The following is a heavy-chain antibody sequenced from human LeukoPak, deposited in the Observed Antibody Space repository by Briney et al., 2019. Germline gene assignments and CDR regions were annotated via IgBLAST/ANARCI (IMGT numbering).Heavy chain of an antibody. D-gene: IGHD3-16*01. CDR2: IKQDGSEK. J-gene: IGHJ6*02. CDR3: ARDHYGASLYGTDV. V-gene: IGHV3-7*01. CDR1: GFTLTSYW. Sequence: GGSLRLSCAASGFTLTSYWMSWVRQAPGKGLEWVANIKQDGSEKYYVDSVKGRFTISRDNAKNSLSLQMNSLRAEDTAVYYCARDHYGASLYGTDVWGQGTTVTVSS.